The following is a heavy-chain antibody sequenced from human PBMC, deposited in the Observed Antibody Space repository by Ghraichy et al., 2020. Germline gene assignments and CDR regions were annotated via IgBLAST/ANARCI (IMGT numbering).Heavy chain of an antibody. J-gene: IGHJ2*01. D-gene: IGHD5-18*01. CDR3: ARDPGRTRGYSFGPYWYFGL. CDR1: GLTFSTYG. V-gene: IGHV3-48*02. CDR2: ISSGSSTI. Sequence: GGSLRLSCVVSGLTFSTYGMNWVRQAPGKGLEWVSYISSGSSTIYYADSVKGRFTISRDNAKNSLFLQMNSLRDEDTAVYYCARDPGRTRGYSFGPYWYFGLWGRGTLVTVSS.